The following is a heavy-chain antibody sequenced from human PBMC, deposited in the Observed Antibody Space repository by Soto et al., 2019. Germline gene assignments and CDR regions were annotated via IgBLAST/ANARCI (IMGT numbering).Heavy chain of an antibody. CDR2: INHTGGT. V-gene: IGHV4-34*01. CDR1: GGSANGYY. Sequence: SETLSLTCAVYGGSANGYYWNWIRQPPGKGLEWIGEINHTGGTHYNPSLKSRVTMSVDTSKNQFSLRLSSVTAADTAIYYCATRITVFGLLIPPFDPWGQGTQVTVSS. J-gene: IGHJ5*02. CDR3: ATRITVFGLLIPPFDP. D-gene: IGHD3-3*01.